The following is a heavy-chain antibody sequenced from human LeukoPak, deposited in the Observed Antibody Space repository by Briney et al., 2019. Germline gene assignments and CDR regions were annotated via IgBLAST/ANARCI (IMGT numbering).Heavy chain of an antibody. D-gene: IGHD3-16*02. J-gene: IGHJ4*02. CDR1: GFTFSSYA. V-gene: IGHV3-23*01. Sequence: GGSLRLSCAASGFTFSSYAMSWVRQAPGKGLEWVSAISGSGGSTYYADSVKGRFTISRDNSKNTLYLQMNSLRAEDTAVYYCAKDNHDDYIWGSYRSDYWGQGTLVTVSS. CDR3: AKDNHDDYIWGSYRSDY. CDR2: ISGSGGST.